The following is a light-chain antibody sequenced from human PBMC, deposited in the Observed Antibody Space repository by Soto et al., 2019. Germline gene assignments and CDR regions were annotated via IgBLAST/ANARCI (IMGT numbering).Light chain of an antibody. CDR3: QQYSSSSPT. CDR1: QTISIY. Sequence: DIQMTQSPSTLSASVGDRVTITGRASQTISIYLAWCQQRPGEAPKLLIYDASTLESGVPARFSGSGSGTEFTLTISSLQPDDFATYYCQQYSSSSPTFGKGTKVEIQ. J-gene: IGKJ1*01. CDR2: DAS. V-gene: IGKV1-5*01.